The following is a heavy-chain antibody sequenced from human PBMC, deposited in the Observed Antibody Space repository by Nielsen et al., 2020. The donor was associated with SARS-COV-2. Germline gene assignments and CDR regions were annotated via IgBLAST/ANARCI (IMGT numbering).Heavy chain of an antibody. J-gene: IGHJ5*02. CDR1: GYTFTSYA. V-gene: IGHV7-4-1*02. CDR2: INTNTGNP. CDR3: AREGRDSSSWSPLRFDP. Sequence: ASVKVSCKASGYTFTSYAMNWVRQAPGQGLEWMGWINTNTGNPTYAQGFTGRFVFSLDTSVSTAYLQISSLKAEDTAVYYCAREGRDSSSWSPLRFDPWGQGTLVTVSS. D-gene: IGHD6-13*01.